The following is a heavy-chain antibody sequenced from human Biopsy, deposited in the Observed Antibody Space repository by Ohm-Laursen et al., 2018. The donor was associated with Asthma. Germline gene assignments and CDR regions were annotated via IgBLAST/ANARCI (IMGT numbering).Heavy chain of an antibody. Sequence: SLRLSCAASGFSFSNFAIHWVRQAPGKGLEWVGVISRDASTQDYADSVKGRITMARDNSKNTLDLQMNSLREEDTAVYYCVRDGTDDAFDIWGQGTVVSVSS. J-gene: IGHJ3*02. V-gene: IGHV3-30*01. CDR1: GFSFSNFA. CDR3: VRDGTDDAFDI. D-gene: IGHD1-1*01. CDR2: ISRDASTQ.